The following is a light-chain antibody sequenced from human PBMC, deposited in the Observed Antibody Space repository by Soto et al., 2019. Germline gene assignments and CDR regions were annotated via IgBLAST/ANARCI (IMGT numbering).Light chain of an antibody. V-gene: IGKV3-15*01. CDR3: QQYYTWPRGT. CDR2: GAS. Sequence: EIVLTQSPGTLSLSPGERPTLSCRASQSVSSSYLAWYQEKPGQAPXLXXYGASTRATGIPARFSGSGSGTEFTLTISSLQSEDFGVYYGQQYYTWPRGTFGQGTKVDIK. CDR1: QSVSSSY. J-gene: IGKJ1*01.